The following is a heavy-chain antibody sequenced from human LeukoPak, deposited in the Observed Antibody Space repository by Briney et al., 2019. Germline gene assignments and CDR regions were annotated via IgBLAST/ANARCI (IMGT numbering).Heavy chain of an antibody. D-gene: IGHD1-26*01. CDR3: TTTGATGGY. J-gene: IGHJ4*02. Sequence: SGGSLRLSCAASGFTLSNAWMTWARQAPGKGLQWVGLLKSKTDGGTTDYAVHVKGRFAISRDDSKNTVYLEMSSLEIEDTAIYYCTTTGATGGYWGQGTLVTVSS. V-gene: IGHV3-15*01. CDR1: GFTLSNAW. CDR2: LKSKTDGGTT.